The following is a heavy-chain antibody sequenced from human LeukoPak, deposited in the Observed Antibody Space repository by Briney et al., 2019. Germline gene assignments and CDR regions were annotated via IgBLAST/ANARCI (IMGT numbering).Heavy chain of an antibody. CDR1: GFTFDDYA. J-gene: IGHJ4*02. CDR3: AKDSVYYYDSSGYSALFDY. V-gene: IGHV3-9*01. CDR2: ISWNIGSI. Sequence: GRSLRLSCAASGFTFDDYAMHWVRQAPGKGLEWVSGISWNIGSIGYADSVKGRFTISRDNAKNSLYLQMNSLRAEDTALYYCAKDSVYYYDSSGYSALFDYWGQGTLVTVSS. D-gene: IGHD3-22*01.